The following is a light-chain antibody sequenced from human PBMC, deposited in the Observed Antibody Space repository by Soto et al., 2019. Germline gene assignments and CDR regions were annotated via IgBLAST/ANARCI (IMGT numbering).Light chain of an antibody. J-gene: IGKJ4*01. CDR2: GAS. Sequence: EIVMTQSPATLSVSPGERATLSCRASRSVSNNLAWYQQKPGQAPRLLIYGASTRATGIPARFSGSGSGTEFTLTISSLQSEDFAVYYCQQYNNWPLLFGGGTKVEIK. CDR3: QQYNNWPLL. V-gene: IGKV3-15*01. CDR1: RSVSNN.